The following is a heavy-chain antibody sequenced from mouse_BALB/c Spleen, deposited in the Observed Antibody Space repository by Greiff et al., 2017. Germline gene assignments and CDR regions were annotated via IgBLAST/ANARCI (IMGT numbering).Heavy chain of an antibody. J-gene: IGHJ2*01. D-gene: IGHD1-1*01. CDR3: ARGDYYGNYFDY. CDR1: GYTFTSYN. Sequence: LQQSGAELVKPGASVKMSCKASGYTFTSYNMHWVKQTPGQGLEWIGAIYPGNGDTSYNQKFKGKATLTADKSSSTAYMQLSSLTSEDSAVYYCARGDYYGNYFDYWGQGTTLTVSS. CDR2: IYPGNGDT. V-gene: IGHV1-12*01.